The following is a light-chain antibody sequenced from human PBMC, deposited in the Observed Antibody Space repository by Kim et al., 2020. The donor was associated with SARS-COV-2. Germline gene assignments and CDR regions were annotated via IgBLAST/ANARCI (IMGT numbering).Light chain of an antibody. J-gene: IGKJ4*01. CDR2: CAY. V-gene: IGKV3-15*01. Sequence: EIVMTQSPATLSVSPGERATLSCRASQSVSSNLAWYQQKPGHAPRLLIYCAYTRATGIPARFSGSGSGTEFTLTISSLQSEDFAVYYCQQYNNWPPLTFGGGTKVDIK. CDR3: QQYNNWPPLT. CDR1: QSVSSN.